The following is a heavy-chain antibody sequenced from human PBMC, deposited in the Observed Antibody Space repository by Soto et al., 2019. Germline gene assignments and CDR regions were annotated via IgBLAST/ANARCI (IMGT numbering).Heavy chain of an antibody. V-gene: IGHV3-30-3*01. J-gene: IGHJ5*01. CDR3: ARLWFGELSKDDS. CDR2: ISHDGSNK. CDR1: GFTFSSYA. Sequence: HPGGSLRLSCAASGFTFSSYAMHWVRQAPGKGLEWVAVISHDGSNKYYADSVKGRFTISRDNSKNTLYLQMNSLRAEDTAVYYCARLWFGELSKDDSWGQGTLVTVSS. D-gene: IGHD3-10*01.